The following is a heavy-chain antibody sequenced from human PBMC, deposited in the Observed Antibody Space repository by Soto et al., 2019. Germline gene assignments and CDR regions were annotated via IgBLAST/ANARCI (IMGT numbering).Heavy chain of an antibody. Sequence: PSETLSLTCAVYGGSFSGYYWTWIRQPPGTGLEWIGEINHSGSTYYNPSLKSRVTISVDTSKNQFSLKLSSVTAADTAVYYCARYIAAAGKGDYYYYGMDVWGQGTTVTVSS. CDR2: INHSGST. CDR1: GGSFSGYY. J-gene: IGHJ6*02. D-gene: IGHD6-13*01. CDR3: ARYIAAAGKGDYYYYGMDV. V-gene: IGHV4-34*01.